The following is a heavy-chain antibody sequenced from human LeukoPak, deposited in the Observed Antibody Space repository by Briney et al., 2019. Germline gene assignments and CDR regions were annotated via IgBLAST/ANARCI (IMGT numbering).Heavy chain of an antibody. J-gene: IGHJ4*02. CDR3: PRQTNSVFGVAPLDY. CDR1: GGSFVSFY. V-gene: IGHV4-59*01. D-gene: IGHD3-3*01. CDR2: IYYSGST. Sequence: SETLSLTATVSGGSFVSFYGGCIRQPPGKGLEWIGYIYYSGSTNYNPSLKSRVTISVDTSKNQFSLKLSSVTAADTAVYYCPRQTNSVFGVAPLDYWGQGTLVTVSS.